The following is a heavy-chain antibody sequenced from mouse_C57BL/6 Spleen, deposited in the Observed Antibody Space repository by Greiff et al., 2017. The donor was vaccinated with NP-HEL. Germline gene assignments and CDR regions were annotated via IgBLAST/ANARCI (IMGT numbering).Heavy chain of an antibody. J-gene: IGHJ3*01. D-gene: IGHD4-1*01. CDR1: GYSFTGYY. CDR2: INPSTGGT. V-gene: IGHV1-42*01. Sequence: EVQLQQSGPELVKPGASVKISCKASGYSFTGYYMNWVKQSPEKSLEWIGEINPSTGGTTYNQKFKAKATLTVDKSSSTAYMQLKSLTSEDSAVYYCARRNWDEAWFAYWGQGTLVTVSA. CDR3: ARRNWDEAWFAY.